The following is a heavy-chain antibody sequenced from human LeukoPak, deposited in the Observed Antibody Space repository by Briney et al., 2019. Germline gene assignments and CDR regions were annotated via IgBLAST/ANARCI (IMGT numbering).Heavy chain of an antibody. Sequence: ASVKVSCKASGGTFSSYAISWVRQAPGQGLEWMGIINPSGGSTSYAQKFQGRVTMTRDMSTSTVYMELSSLRSDDTAVYYCARDVDTATPFDYWGQGTLVTVSS. J-gene: IGHJ4*02. CDR2: INPSGGST. CDR3: ARDVDTATPFDY. CDR1: GGTFSSYA. D-gene: IGHD5-18*01. V-gene: IGHV1-46*01.